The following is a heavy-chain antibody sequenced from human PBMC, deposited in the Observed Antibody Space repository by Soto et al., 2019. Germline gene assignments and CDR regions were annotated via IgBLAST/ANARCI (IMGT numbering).Heavy chain of an antibody. CDR2: IYNIGST. Sequence: PSETLSLTCAVSGCSISSGDYYWSWIRQPPGKGLEWIGYIYNIGSTNYNPSLKSRVTISIDTSKNQFSLKLSSVTAADTALYFCARAYDSTGYYLNWFDPWGQGTLVTVSS. V-gene: IGHV4-30-4*01. J-gene: IGHJ5*02. CDR3: ARAYDSTGYYLNWFDP. D-gene: IGHD3-22*01. CDR1: GCSISSGDYY.